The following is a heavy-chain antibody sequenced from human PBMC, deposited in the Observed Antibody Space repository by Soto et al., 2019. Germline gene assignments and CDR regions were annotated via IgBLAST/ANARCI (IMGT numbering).Heavy chain of an antibody. CDR1: GGTFSSYT. Sequence: QVQLVQSGAEVKKPGSSVKVSCKASGGTFSSYTISWVRQAPGQGLEWMGRIIPILGIANYAQKFQGRVTISADKCTITGYMELSRMRSEDTAVYYCTRDLYCSGGSCYGWFDPWGQGTLVTVSS. D-gene: IGHD2-15*01. CDR2: IIPILGIA. J-gene: IGHJ5*02. CDR3: TRDLYCSGGSCYGWFDP. V-gene: IGHV1-69*08.